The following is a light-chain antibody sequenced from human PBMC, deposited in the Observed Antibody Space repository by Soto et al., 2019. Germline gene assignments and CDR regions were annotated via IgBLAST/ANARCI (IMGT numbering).Light chain of an antibody. V-gene: IGKV4-1*01. CDR3: QQYDSTPIT. CDR1: QSVLASSNNKNY. CDR2: WAS. J-gene: IGKJ5*01. Sequence: IVRTQTPDYLAVSLGERATINCESSQSVLASSNNKNYLTWYQQKPGQPPRPLIYWASTRASGVPDRFSGSGSGTHFTLTISSLQAEDVAVYYCQQYDSTPITFGQGTRLEIK.